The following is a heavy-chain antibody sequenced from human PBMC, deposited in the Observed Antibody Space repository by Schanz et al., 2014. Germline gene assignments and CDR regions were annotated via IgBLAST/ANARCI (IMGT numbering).Heavy chain of an antibody. CDR2: ITSGSAK. J-gene: IGHJ4*02. CDR3: ARDHASAWYTVDY. Sequence: QVQLVESGGGLVKPGGSLRLSCTASGFTFRDYQMTWIRQAPGKGLEWVSYITSGSAKFYADSVKGRFTISRDNAKNLLYLQINSLRDEDTAVYYCARDHASAWYTVDYWGQGTLVTVSS. D-gene: IGHD6-19*01. CDR1: GFTFRDYQ. V-gene: IGHV3-11*04.